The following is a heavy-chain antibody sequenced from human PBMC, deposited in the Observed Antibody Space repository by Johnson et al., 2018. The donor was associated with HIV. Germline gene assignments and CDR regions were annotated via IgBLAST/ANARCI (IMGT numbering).Heavy chain of an antibody. J-gene: IGHJ3*02. CDR3: ALISAAAGSDDAFDI. CDR2: IWYDGSNK. D-gene: IGHD6-13*01. V-gene: IGHV3-33*08. CDR1: GFTVSSNY. Sequence: QVQLVESGGGLVQPGGSLRLSCAASGFTVSSNYMSWVRQAPGKGLEWVAVIWYDGSNKYYADSVKGRFTISRDNSKNTLYLQMNSLRAEETAVYYFALISAAAGSDDAFDIWGQGTMVTVSS.